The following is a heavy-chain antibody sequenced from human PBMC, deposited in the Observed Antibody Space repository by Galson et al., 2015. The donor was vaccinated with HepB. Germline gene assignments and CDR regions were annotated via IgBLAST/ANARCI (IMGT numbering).Heavy chain of an antibody. CDR1: GGSISSSNW. D-gene: IGHD1-1*01. CDR3: ARGYNFDSYAFDI. Sequence: SETLSLTCAVSGGSISSSNWWSWVRQPPGKGLEWIGEIYHSGNINSNPSLKSRVTISVDKSKNLFSLRLNSVTAADTAISYCARGYNFDSYAFDIWGQGTMVTVSS. CDR2: IYHSGNI. V-gene: IGHV4-4*02. J-gene: IGHJ3*02.